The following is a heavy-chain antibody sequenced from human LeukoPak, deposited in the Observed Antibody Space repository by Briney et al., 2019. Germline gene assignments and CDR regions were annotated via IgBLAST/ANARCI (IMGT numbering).Heavy chain of an antibody. J-gene: IGHJ4*02. Sequence: GGSLRLSCAASGFTFSIAWMTWVRQAPGKGLEWVSGINWNGDSTGYADSVKGRFTISRDNARNSLYLQMNSLRAEDTALYYCAREAGYSYNFYFVYWGQGTLVTVSS. CDR1: GFTFSIAW. D-gene: IGHD5-18*01. CDR2: INWNGDST. CDR3: AREAGYSYNFYFVY. V-gene: IGHV3-20*04.